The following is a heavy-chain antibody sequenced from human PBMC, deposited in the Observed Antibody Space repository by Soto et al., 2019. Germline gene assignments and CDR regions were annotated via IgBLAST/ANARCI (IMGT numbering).Heavy chain of an antibody. CDR3: ARDFSPPYCSGGSCYSERRDAFDI. Sequence: PGGSLRLSCAASGLTVSSNYMSWVRQAPGKGLEWVSVIYSGGSTYYADSVKGRFTISRDNSKNTLYLQMNSLRAEDTAVYYCARDFSPPYCSGGSCYSERRDAFDIWGQGTMVTVSS. D-gene: IGHD2-15*01. V-gene: IGHV3-66*01. CDR2: IYSGGST. J-gene: IGHJ3*02. CDR1: GLTVSSNY.